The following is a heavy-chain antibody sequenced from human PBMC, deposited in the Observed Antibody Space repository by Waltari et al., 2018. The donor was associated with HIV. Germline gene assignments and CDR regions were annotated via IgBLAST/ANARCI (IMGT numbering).Heavy chain of an antibody. CDR3: ARDINGGWGY. CDR1: GFTFCNYT. D-gene: IGHD7-27*01. V-gene: IGHV3-48*01. J-gene: IGHJ4*02. Sequence: EVQLVESGGGLVQPGGSLRLSCAASGFTFCNYTMNWVRQDPGKGVGLVSLISKSRSNIFYADSVKGRFNISRDNAKNSLYLQMNSLRVEDTAVYYCARDINGGWGYWGQGTLVTVAS. CDR2: ISKSRSNI.